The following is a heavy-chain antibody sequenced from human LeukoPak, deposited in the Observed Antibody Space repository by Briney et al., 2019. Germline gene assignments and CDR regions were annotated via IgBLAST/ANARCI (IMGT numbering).Heavy chain of an antibody. CDR1: GFTFSSFT. Sequence: GGSLRLSCAASGFTFSSFTMNWVRQAPGKGLEWVSFLSSSGRNMHYADPVRGHFTISRYNAKNSLYLRMKSLRADDTALYFCARLRRDGYNIVGFDFWGQGTLVTVSS. J-gene: IGHJ4*02. CDR2: LSSSGRNM. D-gene: IGHD5-24*01. V-gene: IGHV3-21*03. CDR3: ARLRRDGYNIVGFDF.